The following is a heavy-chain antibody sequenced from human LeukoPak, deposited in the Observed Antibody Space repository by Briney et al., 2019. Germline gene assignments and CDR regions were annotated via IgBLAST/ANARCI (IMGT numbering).Heavy chain of an antibody. V-gene: IGHV4-59*01. Sequence: SETLSLTCTVSGGSISSYYWSWIRQPPGKGLEWIGYIYYSGSTNYNPSLKSRVTISVDTSKNQFSLKLSSVTAADTAVYYCARAVEYYDSSGYYYGDAFDIWGQGTMVTVSS. CDR2: IYYSGST. J-gene: IGHJ3*02. CDR3: ARAVEYYDSSGYYYGDAFDI. D-gene: IGHD3-22*01. CDR1: GGSISSYY.